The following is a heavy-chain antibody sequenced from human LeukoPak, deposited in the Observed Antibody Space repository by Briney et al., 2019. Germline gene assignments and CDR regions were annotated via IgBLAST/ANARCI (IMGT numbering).Heavy chain of an antibody. J-gene: IGHJ4*02. CDR1: GGSISSGDYY. CDR2: IYYSGST. Sequence: PSETLSFTCTVSGGSISSGDYYWSWIRQPPGKGLEWIGYIYYSGSTYYNPSLKSRVTISVDTSKNQFSLKLSSVTAADTAVYYCARATYYYGSGSYPLHYFDYWGQGTLVTVSS. V-gene: IGHV4-30-4*01. D-gene: IGHD3-10*01. CDR3: ARATYYYGSGSYPLHYFDY.